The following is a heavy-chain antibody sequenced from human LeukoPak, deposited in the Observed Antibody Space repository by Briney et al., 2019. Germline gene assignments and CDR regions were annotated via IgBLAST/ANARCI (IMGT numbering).Heavy chain of an antibody. CDR1: GYTFTGYY. Sequence: GASVKVSCKASGYTFTGYYMHWVRQAPGQGLEWMGRINPNSGGTNYAQKFQGRVTMTRDTSISTAYMELSRLRSDDTAVYYCARVIAVAGGFDPWGQGTLVTVSS. CDR3: ARVIAVAGGFDP. V-gene: IGHV1-2*06. J-gene: IGHJ5*02. D-gene: IGHD6-19*01. CDR2: INPNSGGT.